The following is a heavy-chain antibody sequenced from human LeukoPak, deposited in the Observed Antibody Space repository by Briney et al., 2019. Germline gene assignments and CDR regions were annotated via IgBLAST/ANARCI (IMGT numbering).Heavy chain of an antibody. Sequence: GSLRLSCAGAGFIFSSYSMNWVRQAPGKGLERVSSISSSYIYYADSVKGRFTISRDNAKNSLYLQMNSLRAEDTAVYYCAREESIAAAGSFDYWGQGTLVTVSS. CDR2: ISSSYI. V-gene: IGHV3-21*01. CDR1: GFIFSSYS. D-gene: IGHD6-13*01. CDR3: AREESIAAAGSFDY. J-gene: IGHJ4*02.